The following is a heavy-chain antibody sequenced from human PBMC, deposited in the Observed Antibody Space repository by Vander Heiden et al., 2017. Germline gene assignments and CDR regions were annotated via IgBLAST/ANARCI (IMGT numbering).Heavy chain of an antibody. Sequence: SGASINSYYWSWIRQPPGKGLQWIGYIYYSGSTSDNPAVKSRVTISVDTSKSHHSLKLRSVTAADRAVYDCARGRYGRSRYFHHRGLGRLVTI. D-gene: IGHD2-15*01. J-gene: IGHJ4*02. CDR3: ARGRYGRSRYFHH. CDR1: GASINSYY. CDR2: IYYSGST. V-gene: IGHV4-59*08.